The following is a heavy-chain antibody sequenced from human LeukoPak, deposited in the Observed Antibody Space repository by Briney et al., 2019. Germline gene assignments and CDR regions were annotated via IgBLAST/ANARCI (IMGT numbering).Heavy chain of an antibody. CDR3: TRDFSPQLCDTTRDYWDAFDV. CDR2: INQDGTKE. V-gene: IGHV3-7*01. Sequence: PGGSLRLSCIASGFPFRKDWMTWVRQAPGKGLEWVANINQDGTKEYYVDSVKGRFTISRDNAKTSVFLQMNSLRAEDTAVYYCTRDFSPQLCDTTRDYWDAFDVWGRGTMVTVSS. D-gene: IGHD1-1*01. CDR1: GFPFRKDW. J-gene: IGHJ3*01.